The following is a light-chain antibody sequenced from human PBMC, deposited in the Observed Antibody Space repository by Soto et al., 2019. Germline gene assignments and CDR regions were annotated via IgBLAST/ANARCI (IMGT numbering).Light chain of an antibody. CDR3: QQHSNSPWT. CDR2: AIS. Sequence: EIVLTQAPATLSLAPGESAALSCRSSQSVTSNYLVWYRQKPGQAPRLLIYAISSRAAGIPDRFNGSGSGTDFTLTITRLEPEDSAVYYCQQHSNSPWTFGHGTRVEV. J-gene: IGKJ1*01. CDR1: QSVTSNY. V-gene: IGKV3D-20*02.